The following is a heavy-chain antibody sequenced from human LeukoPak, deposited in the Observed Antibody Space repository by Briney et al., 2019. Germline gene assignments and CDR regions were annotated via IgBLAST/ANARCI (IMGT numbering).Heavy chain of an antibody. CDR2: ISGSGGST. Sequence: GGSLRISCAASGFTFSSYAMSWVRQAPGKGLEWVSAISGSGGSTYYADSVKGRFTISRDNSKNTLYLQMNSLRAEDTAVYYCANAPGGDYTDYWGQGTLVTVSS. CDR3: ANAPGGDYTDY. D-gene: IGHD4-17*01. J-gene: IGHJ4*02. V-gene: IGHV3-23*01. CDR1: GFTFSSYA.